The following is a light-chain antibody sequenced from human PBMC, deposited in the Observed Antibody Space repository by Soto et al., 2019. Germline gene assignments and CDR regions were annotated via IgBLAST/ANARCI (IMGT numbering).Light chain of an antibody. CDR2: EVN. Sequence: QSTLTQPASVSGSPGQSVTISCTGASSDVGIHNLVSWYQQHPGKAPKLIIYEVNKRPSGVSDRFSCSKSGNTASLTISGLQAEDEGDYHCCSFVGPSSLVFGGGTKLTVL. J-gene: IGLJ2*01. CDR1: SSDVGIHNL. CDR3: CSFVGPSSLV. V-gene: IGLV2-23*02.